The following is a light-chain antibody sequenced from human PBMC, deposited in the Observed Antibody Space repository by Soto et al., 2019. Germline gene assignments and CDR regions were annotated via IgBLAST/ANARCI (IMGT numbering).Light chain of an antibody. CDR3: QAWDSSTASYV. CDR1: KLGDKS. Sequence: SYELTQPPSVSVSPGQTASITCSGDKLGDKSASWYQQKPGQSPVLVIYLDNKRPSGIHERFSGSNSGNTATLTISGTQAMDEADYYCQAWDSSTASYVFGTGTKLTVL. V-gene: IGLV3-1*01. J-gene: IGLJ1*01. CDR2: LDN.